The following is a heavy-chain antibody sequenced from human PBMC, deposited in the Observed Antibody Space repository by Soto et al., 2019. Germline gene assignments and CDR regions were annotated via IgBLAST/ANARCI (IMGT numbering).Heavy chain of an antibody. V-gene: IGHV3-30-3*01. CDR3: EREVQYSDGPAGHFDS. Sequence: QVQLVESGGGGVQPGRSLRLSCAASGFTFSSYAMHWVRQAPGKGRELVAVISYDGSNKYYADSVKVRFTIPRDNSKNSLDLQLNSLRPSDTAVYYCEREVQYSDGPAGHFDSWGQGTLVTVSS. D-gene: IGHD3-3*01. J-gene: IGHJ4*02. CDR2: ISYDGSNK. CDR1: GFTFSSYA.